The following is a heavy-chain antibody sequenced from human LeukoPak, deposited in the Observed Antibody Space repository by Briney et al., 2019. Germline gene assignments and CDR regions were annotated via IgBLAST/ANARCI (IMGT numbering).Heavy chain of an antibody. J-gene: IGHJ6*02. CDR2: ISGSGGST. D-gene: IGHD3-16*01. Sequence: GGSLRLSCAASGFTFSRYAMSWVRQAPGKGLEWVSGISGSGGSTYYADSVKGRFTISRDNSKNTLYLQMNSLRAEDTAVYCCARDRSGGGDFYYGMDVWGQGTRSPSP. CDR3: ARDRSGGGDFYYGMDV. V-gene: IGHV3-23*01. CDR1: GFTFSRYA.